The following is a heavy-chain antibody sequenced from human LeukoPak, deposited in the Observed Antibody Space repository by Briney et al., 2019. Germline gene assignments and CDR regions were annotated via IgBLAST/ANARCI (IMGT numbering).Heavy chain of an antibody. J-gene: IGHJ3*02. Sequence: GGSLRLSCAASGFTFSSYWMSWVRQAPGKGLEWVANIKQDGSEKYYVDSVKGRFTISRDNAKNSLDLQMNSLRAEDTAVYYCARDISHDAFDIWGQGTMVTVSS. CDR1: GFTFSSYW. V-gene: IGHV3-7*03. CDR2: IKQDGSEK. D-gene: IGHD2/OR15-2a*01. CDR3: ARDISHDAFDI.